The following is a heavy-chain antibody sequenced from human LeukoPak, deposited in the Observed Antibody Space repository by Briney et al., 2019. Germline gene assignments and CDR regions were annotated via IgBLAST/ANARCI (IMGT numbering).Heavy chain of an antibody. J-gene: IGHJ3*02. CDR1: GGSISSGGYY. Sequence: SQTLSLTCTVSGGSISSGGYYWSWIRQHPGKGLEWIGYIYYSGSTYYNPSLKSRVTISVDTSKNQFSLKPSSVTAADTAVYYCAKDNSDYAFDIWGQGTMVTVSS. V-gene: IGHV4-31*03. D-gene: IGHD4-11*01. CDR3: AKDNSDYAFDI. CDR2: IYYSGST.